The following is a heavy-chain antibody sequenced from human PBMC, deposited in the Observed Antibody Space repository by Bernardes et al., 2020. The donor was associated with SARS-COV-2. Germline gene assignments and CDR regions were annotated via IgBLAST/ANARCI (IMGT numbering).Heavy chain of an antibody. Sequence: GGSLKISCKSFGYSFTSLWIGLVRQMPGKGLEWIWINYPVYSDTRYRPSFQGQVTISADKSISTAYLQWSSLKAPDTAMYYCARQGDYYDSSGSDYAFDIWGQGTMVTVSS. V-gene: IGHV5-51*01. CDR1: GYSFTSLW. CDR3: ARQGDYYDSSGSDYAFDI. J-gene: IGHJ3*02. CDR2: NYPVYSDT. D-gene: IGHD3-22*01.